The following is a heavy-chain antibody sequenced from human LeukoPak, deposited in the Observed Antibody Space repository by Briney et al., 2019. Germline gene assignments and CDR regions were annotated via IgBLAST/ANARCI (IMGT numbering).Heavy chain of an antibody. CDR3: ARGRPAHYFDY. J-gene: IGHJ4*02. V-gene: IGHV3-66*01. D-gene: IGHD6-6*01. Sequence: GGSLGLSCAASGFTVSSTYLTWVRQAPGKGLEWLSVIYSGGYTYYADSVKGRFFISRDISENMVYLQMNSLSVEDTAVYFCARGRPAHYFDYWGPGTLVTVS. CDR2: IYSGGYT. CDR1: GFTVSSTY.